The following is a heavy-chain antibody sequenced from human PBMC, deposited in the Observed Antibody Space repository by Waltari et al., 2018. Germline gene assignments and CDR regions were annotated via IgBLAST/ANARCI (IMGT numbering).Heavy chain of an antibody. CDR3: ATGGYDFWTGYHKI. J-gene: IGHJ3*02. CDR2: INRDGTIT. CDR1: GLTFSGYY. Sequence: EVQLVESGGGLVQPGGSLRLSCETSGLTFSGYYFHWVRQAPGKGLVWVARINRDGTITKYADSVKGRFTSSRDNARSTLYLQMNSLRVEDTAVYYCATGGYDFWTGYHKIWGQGTMVTVTS. D-gene: IGHD3-3*01. V-gene: IGHV3-74*01.